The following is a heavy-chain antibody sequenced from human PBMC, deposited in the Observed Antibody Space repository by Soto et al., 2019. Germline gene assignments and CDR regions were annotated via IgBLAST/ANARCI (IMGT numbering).Heavy chain of an antibody. CDR3: APWFGAFDY. CDR2: ISYDGSNK. D-gene: IGHD3-10*01. V-gene: IGHV3-30*03. J-gene: IGHJ4*02. Sequence: QVQLVESGGGVVQPGRSLRLSCAASGFTFSSYGMHWVRQAPGKGLEWVEVISYDGSNKYYADSVKVRFTISRDNSKNTLYLQMTSLRAEDTAVYYCAPWFGAFDYWGQGTLVTVS. CDR1: GFTFSSYG.